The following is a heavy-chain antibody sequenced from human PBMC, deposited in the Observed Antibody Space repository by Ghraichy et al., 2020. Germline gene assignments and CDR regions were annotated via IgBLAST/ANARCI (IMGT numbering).Heavy chain of an antibody. CDR1: GGSISSYY. J-gene: IGHJ4*02. CDR3: ARVSEHYYDSARNFDY. D-gene: IGHD3-22*01. CDR2: IYYSGST. V-gene: IGHV4-59*01. Sequence: SETLSPTCTVSGGSISSYYWSWIRQPPGKGLEWIGYIYYSGSTNYNPSLKSRVTISVDTSKNQFSLKLSSVTAADTAVYYCARVSEHYYDSARNFDYWGQGTLVTVSS.